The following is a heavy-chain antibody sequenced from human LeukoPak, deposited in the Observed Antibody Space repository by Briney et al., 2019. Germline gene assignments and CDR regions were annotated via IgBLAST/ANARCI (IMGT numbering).Heavy chain of an antibody. V-gene: IGHV3-15*01. CDR3: TTEVSIVVVPAAITTVLAGDY. D-gene: IGHD2-2*01. CDR2: IKSKTDGGTT. J-gene: IGHJ4*02. CDR1: GFTFSNAW. Sequence: PGRSLRLSCAASGFTFSNAWMSWVRQAPGKGLEWVGRIKSKTDGGTTDYAAPVKGRFTISRDDSKNTLYLQMNSLKTEDTAVYYCTTEVSIVVVPAAITTVLAGDYWGQGTLVTVSS.